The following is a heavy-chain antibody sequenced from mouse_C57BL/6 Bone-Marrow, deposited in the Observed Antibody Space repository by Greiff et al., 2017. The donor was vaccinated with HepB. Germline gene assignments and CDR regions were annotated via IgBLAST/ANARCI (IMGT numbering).Heavy chain of an antibody. CDR1: GFTFSSYA. Sequence: EVKLMESGEGLVKPGGSLKLSCAASGFTFSSYAMSWVRQTPEKRLEWVAYISSGGDYIYYADTVKGRFTISRDNARNTLYLQMSSLKSEDTAMYYCTRGDYSNYVWYFDVWGTGTTVTVSS. V-gene: IGHV5-9-1*02. J-gene: IGHJ1*03. CDR2: ISSGGDYI. D-gene: IGHD2-5*01. CDR3: TRGDYSNYVWYFDV.